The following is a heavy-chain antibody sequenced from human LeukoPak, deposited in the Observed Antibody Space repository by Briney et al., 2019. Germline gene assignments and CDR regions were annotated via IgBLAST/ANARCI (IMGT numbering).Heavy chain of an antibody. Sequence: PSETLSLTCAVYGGSFSGYYRSWIRQPPGKGLEWIGEINHSGSTNYNPSLKSRVTIPVDTSKNQFSLKLSSVTAADTAVYYCARGATGFRRFGVVRYYFDYWGQGTLVTVSS. D-gene: IGHD3-3*01. CDR3: ARGATGFRRFGVVRYYFDY. V-gene: IGHV4-34*01. J-gene: IGHJ4*02. CDR2: INHSGST. CDR1: GGSFSGYY.